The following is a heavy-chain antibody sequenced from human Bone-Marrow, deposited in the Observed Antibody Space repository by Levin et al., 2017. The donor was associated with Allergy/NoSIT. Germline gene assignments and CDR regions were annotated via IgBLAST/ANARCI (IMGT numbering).Heavy chain of an antibody. Sequence: GESLKISCEASGFTFSHHWMSWVRQAPGKGLEWVANIKEDGSAKFYADSVKGRFTISRDNAKNSVYLQMNSLRAEDTAVYYCAKASDSPATDWGQGTLVTVSS. V-gene: IGHV3-7*01. J-gene: IGHJ4*02. CDR1: GFTFSHHW. D-gene: IGHD2-21*02. CDR3: AKASDSPATD. CDR2: IKEDGSAK.